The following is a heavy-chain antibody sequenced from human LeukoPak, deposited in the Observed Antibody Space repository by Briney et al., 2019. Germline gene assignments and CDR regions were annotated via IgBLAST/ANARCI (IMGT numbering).Heavy chain of an antibody. D-gene: IGHD6-19*01. Sequence: PGGSLRLSCAGSGFTFRSYAMHWVRQTPGKGLEWVAVISYDGSNKDYADSMKGRFTISRDNSKNTLYLQMNSLGAEDTAVYYCARLASSGWSHCDYWGQGTLVTVSS. J-gene: IGHJ4*02. CDR1: GFTFRSYA. V-gene: IGHV3-30-3*01. CDR2: ISYDGSNK. CDR3: ARLASSGWSHCDY.